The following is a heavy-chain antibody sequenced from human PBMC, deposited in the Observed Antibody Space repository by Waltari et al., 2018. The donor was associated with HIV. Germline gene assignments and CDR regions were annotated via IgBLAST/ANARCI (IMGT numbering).Heavy chain of an antibody. J-gene: IGHJ4*02. D-gene: IGHD2-15*01. Sequence: QVQLQESGPGLVKPSETLSLTCTVSGGSLSRHYWSWIRQSPGRGLEWIGYIYNNGDTNYSPSFRSRVTISLDTSKSQFFLKLRSVTAADTAVYYCAREAHCSGGTCYRPYWGQGALVTVSS. CDR1: GGSLSRHY. CDR2: IYNNGDT. V-gene: IGHV4-59*11. CDR3: AREAHCSGGTCYRPY.